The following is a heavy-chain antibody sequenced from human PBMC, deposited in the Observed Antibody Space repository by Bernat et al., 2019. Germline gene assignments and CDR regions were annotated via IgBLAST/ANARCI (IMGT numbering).Heavy chain of an antibody. CDR2: IWYGSNE. V-gene: IGHV3-33*01. Sequence: QVQVVESGGGVVQPGRSLRLSCEASKFTFSSYGMHWVRQAPGKGLEWVAVIWYGSNENYADSVKGRFTISRDNSKNTLYLQMNSLRAEDTAVYYCARVSLYGAPASGMDVWGQGTTVTVSS. D-gene: IGHD4-17*01. J-gene: IGHJ6*02. CDR1: KFTFSSYG. CDR3: ARVSLYGAPASGMDV.